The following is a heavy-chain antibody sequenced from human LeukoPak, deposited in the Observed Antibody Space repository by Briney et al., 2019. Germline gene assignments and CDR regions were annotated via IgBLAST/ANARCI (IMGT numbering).Heavy chain of an antibody. Sequence: PGGSLRLSCVASGFTFSSYVMNWVRRAPGKGLEWVSAISGNGGSTYYADSVKGRFTISRDNSKNTLYLQMNSLRAEDTAVYYCAKVGCSGGSCYSYFDLWGRGTLVTVSS. D-gene: IGHD2-15*01. V-gene: IGHV3-23*01. CDR1: GFTFSSYV. CDR3: AKVGCSGGSCYSYFDL. CDR2: ISGNGGST. J-gene: IGHJ2*01.